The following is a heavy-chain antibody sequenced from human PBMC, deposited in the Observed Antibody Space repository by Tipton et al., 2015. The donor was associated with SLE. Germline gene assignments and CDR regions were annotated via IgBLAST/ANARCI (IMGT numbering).Heavy chain of an antibody. CDR3: ARHPKRESGSQFLFDY. CDR1: GGSITSVGYS. Sequence: TLSLTCAVSGGSITSVGYSWSWIRQPPGKGLEWIGYIYYSGSTTNYNPSLESRVSISVDTSKNQFSLKLSSVTAADTAVYYCARHPKRESGSQFLFDYWGQGTLVTVSS. D-gene: IGHD2-21*01. J-gene: IGHJ4*02. CDR2: IYYSGSTT. V-gene: IGHV4-61*08.